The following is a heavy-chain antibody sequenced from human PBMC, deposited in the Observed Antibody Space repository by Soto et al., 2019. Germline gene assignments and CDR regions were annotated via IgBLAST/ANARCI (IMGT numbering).Heavy chain of an antibody. J-gene: IGHJ4*02. V-gene: IGHV5-51*01. Sequence: GESLKISCKASGYSFTNYWIGWVRQMPGKGLEWMGTIYPGESETRYSPSFQGQVTVSADRSISTAYLQWSSLMASDTAMYFCTRQHSDGTCDYWGQGTLVTVSS. D-gene: IGHD1-1*01. CDR1: GYSFTNYW. CDR3: TRQHSDGTCDY. CDR2: IYPGESET.